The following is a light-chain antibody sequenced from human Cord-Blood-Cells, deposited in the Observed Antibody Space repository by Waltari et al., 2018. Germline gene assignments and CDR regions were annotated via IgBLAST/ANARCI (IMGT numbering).Light chain of an antibody. Sequence: IVMTPSPDSVAVSLGERATINCKTSQSVLYSSNNKNYLAWYQQKPGQPPKLLIYWASTRESGVPDRFSGSGSGTDFTLTISSLQAEDVAVYYCQQYYSTPRTFGQGTKVEIK. V-gene: IGKV4-1*01. J-gene: IGKJ1*01. CDR2: WAS. CDR3: QQYYSTPRT. CDR1: QSVLYSSNNKNY.